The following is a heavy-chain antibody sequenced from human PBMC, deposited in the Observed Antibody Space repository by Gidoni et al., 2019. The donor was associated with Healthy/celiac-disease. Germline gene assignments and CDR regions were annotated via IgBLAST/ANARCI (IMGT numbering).Heavy chain of an antibody. V-gene: IGHV3-9*01. CDR1: GFTFEDYA. CDR3: AKASYYDSSGYYYVDY. D-gene: IGHD3-22*01. CDR2: ISWNSGSI. Sequence: EVQLVESGGGLVQPGRSLRLSCAVSGFTFEDYAMHWVRQAPGKGLGWVSGISWNSGSIGYADSVKGRFTISRDNAKNSLYLQMNSLRAEDTALYYCAKASYYDSSGYYYVDYWGQGTLVTVSS. J-gene: IGHJ4*02.